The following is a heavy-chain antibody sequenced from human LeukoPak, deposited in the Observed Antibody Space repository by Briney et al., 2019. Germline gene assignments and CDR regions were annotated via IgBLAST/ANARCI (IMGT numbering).Heavy chain of an antibody. CDR1: GFTFSGYA. J-gene: IGHJ4*02. CDR2: ITGSGDST. Sequence: GGSLRLSCAGSGFTFSGYAMSWVRQAPGKGLEWVSTITGSGDSTFYPDSVKGRFTISRDNSKNTLYLQMNSLRAEDTAVYYCARDSGYCSGGSCYLTSWGFDYWGQGTLVTVSS. CDR3: ARDSGYCSGGSCYLTSWGFDY. D-gene: IGHD2-15*01. V-gene: IGHV3-23*01.